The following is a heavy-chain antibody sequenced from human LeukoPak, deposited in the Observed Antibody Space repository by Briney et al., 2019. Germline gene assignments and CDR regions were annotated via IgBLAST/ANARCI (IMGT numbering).Heavy chain of an antibody. CDR1: GFTLSSFG. CDR3: ARGGYGANDDAFDI. V-gene: IGHV3-30*03. D-gene: IGHD4-23*01. J-gene: IGHJ3*02. CDR2: ISYDGSNK. Sequence: GRSLRLSCAASGFTLSSFGMHWVRQAPGKGLEWVAVISYDGSNKYYADSVKGRFTISRDNSKNTLYLQMNSLRDEDTAVYYCARGGYGANDDAFDIWGQGTMVTVSS.